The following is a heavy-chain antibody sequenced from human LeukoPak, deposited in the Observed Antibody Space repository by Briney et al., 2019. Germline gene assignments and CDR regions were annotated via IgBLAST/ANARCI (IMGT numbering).Heavy chain of an antibody. V-gene: IGHV1-2*02. J-gene: IGHJ4*02. Sequence: ASVKVSCKASGYSFTDYFMHWVRQAPGQGLEWMGWIKLDSGGIKYAQKFQGRVTLTRDTSISTAYMELGRLRSDDTAVYYCAREGGVTMVRGVISYWGQGTLVTVSS. CDR2: IKLDSGGI. CDR3: AREGGVTMVRGVISY. D-gene: IGHD3-10*01. CDR1: GYSFTDYF.